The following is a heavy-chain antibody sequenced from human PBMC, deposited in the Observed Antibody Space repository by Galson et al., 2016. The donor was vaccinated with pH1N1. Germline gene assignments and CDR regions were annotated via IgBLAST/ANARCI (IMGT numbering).Heavy chain of an antibody. J-gene: IGHJ5*02. D-gene: IGHD3-10*01. V-gene: IGHV3-23*01. CDR1: GFAFNYFA. CDR2: INGRGSST. Sequence: SLRLSCAASGFAFNYFAMTWVRQAPGKGLVWVSSINGRGSSTYYADSVKGRFTISRDKSRSTLYVQLSALTVDDTAVYYCAKEGRWYGGNWFDPWGQGTLVTVSS. CDR3: AKEGRWYGGNWFDP.